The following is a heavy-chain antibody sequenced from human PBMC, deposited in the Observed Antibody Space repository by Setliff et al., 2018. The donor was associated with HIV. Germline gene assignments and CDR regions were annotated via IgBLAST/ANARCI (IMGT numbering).Heavy chain of an antibody. Sequence: SETLSLTCTVSGGSISSSSYYWGWIRQPPGKGLEWIGSIYYSGSTYYNPSLKSRVTISVDTSKNQFSLKLSSVTAADTAVYYCARLTTVTNHYYYYMDVWGKGTTVTVSS. D-gene: IGHD4-4*01. J-gene: IGHJ6*03. CDR3: ARLTTVTNHYYYYMDV. CDR2: IYYSGST. V-gene: IGHV4-39*01. CDR1: GGSISSSSYY.